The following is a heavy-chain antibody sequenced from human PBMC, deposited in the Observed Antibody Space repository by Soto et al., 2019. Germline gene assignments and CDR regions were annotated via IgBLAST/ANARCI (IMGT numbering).Heavy chain of an antibody. CDR1: GGSGWPGAYY. Sequence: PSETLSLRCTVSGGSGWPGAYYWAWLRQPPWKGLEWIGHIHXSGSPIYNPSLESRVTISTDTSSSQFSLTLNSMTAADTAVYYWAGYNWSYFFDPWGHGALVTVSS. D-gene: IGHD1-7*01. J-gene: IGHJ5*02. CDR3: AGYNWSYFFDP. CDR2: IHXSGSP. V-gene: IGHV4-61*08.